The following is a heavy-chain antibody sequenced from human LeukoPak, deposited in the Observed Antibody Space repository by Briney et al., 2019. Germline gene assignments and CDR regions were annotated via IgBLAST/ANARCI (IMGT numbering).Heavy chain of an antibody. J-gene: IGHJ4*02. CDR2: IYYSGST. D-gene: IGHD3-22*01. V-gene: IGHV4-39*01. CDR1: GGSISSSSYY. Sequence: SETLSLTCTVSGGSISSSSYYWGWIRQPPGKGLEWIGSIYYSGSTYYNPSLKSRVTISVDTSKNQFSLKLSSVTAADTAVYYCASTITMIVVAFDYWGQGTLVTVSS. CDR3: ASTITMIVVAFDY.